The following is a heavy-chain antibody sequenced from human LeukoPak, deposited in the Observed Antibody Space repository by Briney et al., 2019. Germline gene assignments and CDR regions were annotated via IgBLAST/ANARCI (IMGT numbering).Heavy chain of an antibody. CDR1: GFPFSNYW. CDR2: INGDESDA. Sequence: GGSLRLSCAASGFPFSNYWMRWVRQAPGKGLVWVSHINGDESDANYADSVKGRFTISRDNAKNTLFLQMNSLRAEDTAVYYCAREVGAIDYWGQGTLVTVSS. CDR3: AREVGAIDY. V-gene: IGHV3-74*01. J-gene: IGHJ4*02. D-gene: IGHD1-26*01.